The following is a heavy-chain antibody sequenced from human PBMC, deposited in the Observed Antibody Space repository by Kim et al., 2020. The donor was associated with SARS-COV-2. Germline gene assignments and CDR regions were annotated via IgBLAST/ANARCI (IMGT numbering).Heavy chain of an antibody. CDR3: AKNPVSSSNIGYSFDY. D-gene: IGHD2-15*01. J-gene: IGHJ4*02. CDR1: GFTFSNYA. CDR2: ITSGGGST. Sequence: GALRLSCAASGFTFSNYAMSWVRQAPGKGLEYVSTITSGGGSTYYADSVKGRFTISRHNSKNTVYLQMNTLRAEDTAVYYCAKNPVSSSNIGYSFDYWGQGTLVTVSS. V-gene: IGHV3-23*01.